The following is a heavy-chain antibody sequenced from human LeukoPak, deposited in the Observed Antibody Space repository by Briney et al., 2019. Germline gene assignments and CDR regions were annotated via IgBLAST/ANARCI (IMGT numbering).Heavy chain of an antibody. CDR2: INHSGST. J-gene: IGHJ4*02. CDR1: GGSFSGYY. CDR3: ARSPRGTYFDY. D-gene: IGHD1/OR15-1a*01. V-gene: IGHV4-34*01. Sequence: SETLSLTCAVYGGSFSGYYWSWIRQPPGKGLEWIGEINHSGSTNYNPSLKSRVTISVDTSKNQFSLKLSSVTAADTAVYYCARSPRGTYFDYWGQGTLVTVSS.